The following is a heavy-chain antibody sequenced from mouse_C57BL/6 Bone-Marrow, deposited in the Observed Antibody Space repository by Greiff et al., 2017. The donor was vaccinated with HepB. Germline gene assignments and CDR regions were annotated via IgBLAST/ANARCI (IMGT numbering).Heavy chain of an antibody. J-gene: IGHJ2*01. CDR2: IYPRSGNT. CDR1: GYTFTSYG. Sequence: VHLVESGAELARPGASVKLSCKASGYTFTSYGISWVKQRTGQGLEWIGEIYPRSGNTYYNEKFKGKATLTADKSSSTAYMELRSLTSEDSAVYFCARDSLLRVFDYWGQGTTLTVSS. V-gene: IGHV1-81*01. D-gene: IGHD1-2*01. CDR3: ARDSLLRVFDY.